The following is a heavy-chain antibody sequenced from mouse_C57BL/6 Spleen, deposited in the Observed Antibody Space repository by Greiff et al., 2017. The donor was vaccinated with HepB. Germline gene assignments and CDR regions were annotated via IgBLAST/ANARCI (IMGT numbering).Heavy chain of an antibody. J-gene: IGHJ3*01. CDR2: IDPSDSYT. CDR1: GYTFTSYW. Sequence: QVQLQQPGAELVMPGASVKLSCKASGYTFTSYWMHWVKQRPGQGLEWIGEIDPSDSYTNYNQKFKGKSTLTVDKSSSTAYMQLSSLTSEDSAVYYCARRGYDEVAYWGQGTLVTVSA. V-gene: IGHV1-69*01. D-gene: IGHD2-2*01. CDR3: ARRGYDEVAY.